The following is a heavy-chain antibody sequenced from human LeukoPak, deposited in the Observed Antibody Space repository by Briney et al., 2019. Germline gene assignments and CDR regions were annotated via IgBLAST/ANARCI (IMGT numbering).Heavy chain of an antibody. V-gene: IGHV3-9*01. CDR3: ARDWSGYSYGRYYMDV. D-gene: IGHD5-18*01. Sequence: GGSLRLSCAASGFTFDDYAMHWVRQAPGKGLEWVSGISWNSGSIGYADSVKGRFTISRDNAKNSLFLQMNSLRAEDTAVYYCARDWSGYSYGRYYMDVWGKGTTVTVSS. J-gene: IGHJ6*03. CDR2: ISWNSGSI. CDR1: GFTFDDYA.